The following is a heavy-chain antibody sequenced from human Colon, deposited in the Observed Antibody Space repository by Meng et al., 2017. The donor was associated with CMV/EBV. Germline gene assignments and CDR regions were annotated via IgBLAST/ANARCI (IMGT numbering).Heavy chain of an antibody. J-gene: IGHJ6*02. D-gene: IGHD3-3*01. Sequence: GESLKISCAASGFTFSSYSMNWVRQAPGKGLEWVSSISSSSSYIYYADSVKGRVTISRDNSKNTLYLQINSLRAEDTAKYYCTKGQDDFWNGSPLDVWGQGTTVTVSS. V-gene: IGHV3-21*04. CDR3: TKGQDDFWNGSPLDV. CDR2: ISSSSSYI. CDR1: GFTFSSYS.